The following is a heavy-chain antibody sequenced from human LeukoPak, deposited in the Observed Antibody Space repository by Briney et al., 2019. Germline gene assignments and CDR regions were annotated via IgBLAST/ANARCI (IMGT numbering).Heavy chain of an antibody. Sequence: ASVKVSCKASGYTFTSYDINWVRQATGQGLEWMGWMNPNSGNTGYAQKFQGRVTMTRNTSISTAYMELSSLRSEDTAVCYCARSPAGGSTTKSKYNWFDPWGQGTLVTVSS. J-gene: IGHJ5*02. CDR3: ARSPAGGSTTKSKYNWFDP. V-gene: IGHV1-8*01. D-gene: IGHD2-15*01. CDR1: GYTFTSYD. CDR2: MNPNSGNT.